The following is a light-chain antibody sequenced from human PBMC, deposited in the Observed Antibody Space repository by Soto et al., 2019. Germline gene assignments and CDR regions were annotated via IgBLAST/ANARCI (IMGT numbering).Light chain of an antibody. Sequence: DIQMTQSPSTLSSSVVDRVTITCLASQSISSWLAWYQQKPGKAPKLLIYDASSLESGVPSRFSGSGSGTEFTLTISSLQPDDFATYYCQKYNSYLWKFGQGTKVDIK. CDR1: QSISSW. V-gene: IGKV1-5*01. CDR2: DAS. J-gene: IGKJ1*01. CDR3: QKYNSYLWK.